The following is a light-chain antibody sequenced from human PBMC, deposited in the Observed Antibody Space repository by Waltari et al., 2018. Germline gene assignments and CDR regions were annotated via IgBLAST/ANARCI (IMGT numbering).Light chain of an antibody. CDR2: NVS. J-gene: IGLJ3*02. CDR3: SSYSPSGTPL. V-gene: IGLV2-14*01. CDR1: SSDVGGYNY. Sequence: QSALTQPASVSGSPGQSITISCTGTSSDVGGYNYVSWFQQHPGKAPKLLIYNVSDRPSGVSSRFSGSKSGNTASLTISGLQAEDEADYYCSSYSPSGTPLFGGGTKLTVL.